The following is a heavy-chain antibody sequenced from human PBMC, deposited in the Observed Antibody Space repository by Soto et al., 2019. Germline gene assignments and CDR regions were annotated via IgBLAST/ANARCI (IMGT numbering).Heavy chain of an antibody. CDR3: AKALRSRDDYYDSSGYYYVHPKLEFDY. D-gene: IGHD3-22*01. J-gene: IGHJ4*02. CDR2: ISGSGGST. Sequence: GGSLRLSCAASGFTFSSYAMSWVRQAPGKGLEWVSAISGSGGSTYYADSVKGRFTISRDNSKNTPYLQMNSLRAEDTAVYYCAKALRSRDDYYDSSGYYYVHPKLEFDYWGQGTLVTVSS. CDR1: GFTFSSYA. V-gene: IGHV3-23*01.